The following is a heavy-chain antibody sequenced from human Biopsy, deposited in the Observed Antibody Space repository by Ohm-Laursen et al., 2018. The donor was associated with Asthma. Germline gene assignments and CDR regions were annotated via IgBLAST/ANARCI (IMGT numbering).Heavy chain of an antibody. J-gene: IGHJ4*01. CDR1: GYTFTSYA. V-gene: IGHV7-4-1*01. CDR3: TRAGSTFVADY. D-gene: IGHD5-12*01. CDR2: INTNSGTP. Sequence: ASVKVSCKPSGYTFTSYALNWVRQAPGQGLEWMGWINTNSGTPTYVQGFSGRFVFSLDPSVTTAYLQIDSLRSEDTGVYYCTRAGSTFVADYWGQGTLVTVSS.